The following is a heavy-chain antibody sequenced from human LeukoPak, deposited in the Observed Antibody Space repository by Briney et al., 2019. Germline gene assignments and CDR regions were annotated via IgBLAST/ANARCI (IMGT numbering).Heavy chain of an antibody. CDR3: ARSDLGTINAGPFNY. J-gene: IGHJ4*02. V-gene: IGHV1-18*01. CDR2: NRGHHGRT. CDR1: GYTFTNYC. D-gene: IGHD5-24*01. Sequence: GASVEVPCKASGYTFTNYCITWVRQASGQGLEWIGCNRGHHGRTKYAQNTQGRVTMTVYTSPSTDYRHLRSLRSDGTAIYFCARSDLGTINAGPFNYWGEGNLVALSS.